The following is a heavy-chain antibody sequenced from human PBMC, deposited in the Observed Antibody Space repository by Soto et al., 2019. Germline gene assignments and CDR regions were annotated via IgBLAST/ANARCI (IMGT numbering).Heavy chain of an antibody. CDR1: GGSFSGYY. CDR3: ARAGTRGNWFDP. CDR2: INHSGST. J-gene: IGHJ5*02. V-gene: IGHV4-34*01. Sequence: SETLSLTCAVYGGSFSGYYWSWIRQPPGKGLEWIGEINHSGSTNYNPSLKSRVTISVDTSKNQFSLKLSSVTAAGTAVYYCARAGTRGNWFDPWGQGTLVTVSS. D-gene: IGHD1-7*01.